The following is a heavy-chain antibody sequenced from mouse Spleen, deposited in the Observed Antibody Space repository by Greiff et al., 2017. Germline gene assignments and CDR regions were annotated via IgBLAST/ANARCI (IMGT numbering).Heavy chain of an antibody. D-gene: IGHD2-14*01. J-gene: IGHJ4*01. Sequence: EVKLQESGPGLVKPSQSLSLTCSVTGYSITSGYYWNWIRQFPGNKLEWMGYISYDGSNNYNPSLKNRISITRDTSKNQFFLKLNSVTTEDTATYYCATDYRSSYYAMDYWGQGTSVTVSS. CDR2: ISYDGSN. V-gene: IGHV3-6*01. CDR3: ATDYRSSYYAMDY. CDR1: GYSITSGYY.